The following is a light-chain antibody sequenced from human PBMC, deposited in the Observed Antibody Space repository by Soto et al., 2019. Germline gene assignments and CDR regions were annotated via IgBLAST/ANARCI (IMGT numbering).Light chain of an antibody. CDR1: QSLLHSNGYNY. Sequence: DIVMTQSPLSLPVTPGEPASISCRSSQSLLHSNGYNYLDWYLQKPGQSPQLLIYLGSNRASGVPERFSGSGSGTDFTLKISRVEAEDVGVYYCMQALQTPWAFGPGTKVDIK. CDR3: MQALQTPWA. V-gene: IGKV2-28*01. CDR2: LGS. J-gene: IGKJ3*01.